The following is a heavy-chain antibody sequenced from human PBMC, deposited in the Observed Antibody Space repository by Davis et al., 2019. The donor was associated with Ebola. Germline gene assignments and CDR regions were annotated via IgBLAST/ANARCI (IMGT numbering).Heavy chain of an antibody. CDR3: ARDRGEWFGENYYYMDV. J-gene: IGHJ6*03. CDR1: GGSISSYY. CDR2: IYYSGST. Sequence: PSETLSLTCTVSGGSISSYYWSWIRQPPGKGLEWIGYIYYSGSTNYNPSLKSRVTISVDTSKNQFSLKLGSVTAADTAVYYCARDRGEWFGENYYYMDVWGKGTTVTVSS. D-gene: IGHD3-10*01. V-gene: IGHV4-59*12.